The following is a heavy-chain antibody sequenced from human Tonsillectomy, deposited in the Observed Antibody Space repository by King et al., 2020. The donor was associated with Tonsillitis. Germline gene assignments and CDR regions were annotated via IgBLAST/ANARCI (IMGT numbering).Heavy chain of an antibody. J-gene: IGHJ2*01. Sequence: VQLVESGAEVKEPGASLKVSCKASGYSFTNYYMHWVRQAPGQRLEWMGLINPSGTGTGYAQNFQGRITMTRDMSTGTDYMELSSLRPDDTAVYYCAREGGSFRHFDLWGRGTLVTVSS. CDR2: INPSGTGT. CDR3: AREGGSFRHFDL. CDR1: GYSFTNYY. D-gene: IGHD2/OR15-2a*01. V-gene: IGHV1-46*01.